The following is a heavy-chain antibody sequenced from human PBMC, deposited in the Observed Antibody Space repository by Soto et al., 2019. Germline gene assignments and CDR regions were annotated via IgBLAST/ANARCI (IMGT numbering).Heavy chain of an antibody. CDR3: ARAPGSAYYPYYFDY. Sequence: LSLTCTVSGGSINSGGYYWSWIRQHPGKGLEWIGYFYYSGSTYYNPSLKSRVTISVDTSKNQFSLKLSSVTAADTAVYFCARAPGSAYYPYYFDYWGQGALVTVSS. CDR1: GGSINSGGYY. D-gene: IGHD3-22*01. CDR2: FYYSGST. V-gene: IGHV4-31*03. J-gene: IGHJ4*02.